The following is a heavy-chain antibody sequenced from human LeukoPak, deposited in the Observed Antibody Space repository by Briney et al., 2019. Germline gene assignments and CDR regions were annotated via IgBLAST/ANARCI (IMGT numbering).Heavy chain of an antibody. Sequence: PGGSLTLSLSLPGFTFSGYWMDCVRQAPGEGLVWVSRINSDGRSTSYADSVKGRFTISRDNANNTLYLQMNTLRAEDTAVYYLARDRVGTTYLYYWGQGTLVTVSS. CDR1: GFTFSGYW. CDR2: INSDGRST. J-gene: IGHJ4*02. V-gene: IGHV3-74*01. D-gene: IGHD1-26*01. CDR3: ARDRVGTTYLYY.